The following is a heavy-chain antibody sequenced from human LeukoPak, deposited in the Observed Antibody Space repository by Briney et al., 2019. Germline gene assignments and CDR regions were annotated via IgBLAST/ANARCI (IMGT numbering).Heavy chain of an antibody. Sequence: SETLSLTCTVSGGSISSGSYYWSWIRQPAGQGLEWIGRIYTSGSTNYNPSLKSRVTISVDTSKNQFSLKLSSVTAADTAVYYCAREKIAALDYWGQGTLVTVSS. CDR3: AREKIAALDY. D-gene: IGHD6-6*01. CDR1: GGSISSGSYY. V-gene: IGHV4-61*02. CDR2: IYTSGST. J-gene: IGHJ4*02.